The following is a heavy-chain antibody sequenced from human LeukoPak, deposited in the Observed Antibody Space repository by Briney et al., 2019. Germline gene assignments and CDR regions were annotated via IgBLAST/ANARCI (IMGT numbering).Heavy chain of an antibody. V-gene: IGHV2-70*04. CDR3: ALATGYDSSGPQWYFDL. J-gene: IGHJ2*01. CDR1: GFSLSTSGMR. CDR2: IDWDDDK. Sequence: SGPALVKPTQTLTLTCTFSGFSLSTSGMRVSWTRQPPGKALEWLARIDWDDDKFYSTSLKTRLTISKDTSKNQVVLTMTNMDPVDTATYYCALATGYDSSGPQWYFDLWGRGTLVTVSS. D-gene: IGHD3-22*01.